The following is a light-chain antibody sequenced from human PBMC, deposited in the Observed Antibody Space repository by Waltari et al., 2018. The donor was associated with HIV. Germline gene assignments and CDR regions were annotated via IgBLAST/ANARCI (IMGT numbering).Light chain of an antibody. Sequence: NFMLTQPHSVSESPGKTVTISCTRTSGTIANNYVPWYQQRPGSAPTNVIYVDNQRPSGVPDRFSGSIDRSSNSASLTISGLKTEDEADYYCQSYDSTTWVFGGGTKLTVL. CDR3: QSYDSTTWV. CDR2: VDN. CDR1: SGTIANNY. V-gene: IGLV6-57*03. J-gene: IGLJ3*02.